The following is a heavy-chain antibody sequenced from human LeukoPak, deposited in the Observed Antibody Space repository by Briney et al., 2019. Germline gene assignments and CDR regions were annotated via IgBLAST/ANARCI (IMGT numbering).Heavy chain of an antibody. CDR3: ARDRWELLLYSYYMDV. Sequence: GGSLRLSCAASGFTFSSYGMHWVRQAPGKGLEWVAVIWYDGSNKYYADSVKGRFTISRDNSKNTLYLQMNSLRAEDTAVYYCARDRWELLLYSYYMDVWGKGTTVTVSS. CDR2: IWYDGSNK. D-gene: IGHD1-26*01. V-gene: IGHV3-33*01. J-gene: IGHJ6*03. CDR1: GFTFSSYG.